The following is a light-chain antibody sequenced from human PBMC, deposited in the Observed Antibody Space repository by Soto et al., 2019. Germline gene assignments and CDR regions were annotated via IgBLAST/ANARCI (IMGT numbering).Light chain of an antibody. CDR3: QQYNSYPIT. Sequence: DVQMTQSPSTLSASVGDRVTITCRSSQSISSWLDWYQQKPGKAPKLLIYDASSLERGGPSRFSGSGSGKEFTLTISSLQPDDFATYYCQQYNSYPITFGQGTRLEIK. J-gene: IGKJ5*01. CDR1: QSISSW. CDR2: DAS. V-gene: IGKV1-5*01.